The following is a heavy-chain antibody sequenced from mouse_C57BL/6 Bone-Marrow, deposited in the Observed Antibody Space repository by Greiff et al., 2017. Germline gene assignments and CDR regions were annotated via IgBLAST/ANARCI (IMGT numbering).Heavy chain of an antibody. D-gene: IGHD1-1*02. V-gene: IGHV10-1*01. CDR3: VRLKLPWCFDY. CDR1: GFSFNTYA. CDR2: IRSKSNNYAT. Sequence: EVKVVESGGGLVQPKGSLKLSCAASGFSFNTYAMNWVRQAPGKGLEWVARIRSKSNNYATYYADSVKDRFTISRDDSESMLYLQMNNLKTEDTAMYYCVRLKLPWCFDYWGQGTTLTVSS. J-gene: IGHJ2*01.